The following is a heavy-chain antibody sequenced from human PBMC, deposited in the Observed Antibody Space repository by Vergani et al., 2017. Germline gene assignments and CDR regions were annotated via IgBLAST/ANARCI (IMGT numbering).Heavy chain of an antibody. D-gene: IGHD2-2*01. CDR1: GFTFDDYA. Sequence: EVQLVESGGGLVQPGRSRRLSCAASGFTFDDYAMHWVRQAPGKGLEWVSGISWNSGSIGYADAVKGRFTISRDNAKNSLYLQMNSLRAEDTALYYCAKDIGDIVVVPAASGGGYFDLWGRGTLVTVSS. CDR3: AKDIGDIVVVPAASGGGYFDL. CDR2: ISWNSGSI. V-gene: IGHV3-9*01. J-gene: IGHJ2*01.